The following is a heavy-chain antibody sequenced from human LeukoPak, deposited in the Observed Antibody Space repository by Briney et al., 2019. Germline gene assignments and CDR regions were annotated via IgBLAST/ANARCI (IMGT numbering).Heavy chain of an antibody. CDR3: ARTYVANSFDI. D-gene: IGHD3-16*01. CDR2: IYYSGNT. Sequence: SETLSLTCTVSGGSISSYYWSWIRQPPGKGLEWIGYIYYSGNTIYNPSLKSRVTISLDTSKNQLSLKVSSVTAADTAVYYCARTYVANSFDIWGQGTMVTVSS. J-gene: IGHJ3*02. V-gene: IGHV4-59*01. CDR1: GGSISSYY.